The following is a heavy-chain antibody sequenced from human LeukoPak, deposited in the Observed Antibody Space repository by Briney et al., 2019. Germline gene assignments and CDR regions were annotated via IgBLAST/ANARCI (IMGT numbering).Heavy chain of an antibody. J-gene: IGHJ4*02. CDR2: ISSGSSYI. CDR1: GFTFSSYT. V-gene: IGHV3-21*04. CDR3: AKGQSSGYYQPVDY. Sequence: GGSLRLSCAASGFTFSSYTMNWVRQAPGKGLEWVSIISSGSSYIHYADSVKGRFTISRDNAKNSLYLQMNSLRAEDTALYYCAKGQSSGYYQPVDYWGQGTLVTVSS. D-gene: IGHD3-22*01.